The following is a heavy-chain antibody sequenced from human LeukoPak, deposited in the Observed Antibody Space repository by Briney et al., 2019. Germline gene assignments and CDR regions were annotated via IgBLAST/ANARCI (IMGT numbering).Heavy chain of an antibody. J-gene: IGHJ4*02. CDR3: ARDLGNFDRGGSYFDY. D-gene: IGHD4-23*01. V-gene: IGHV3-33*01. CDR1: GFTFTNHG. CDR2: IWYDGSKK. Sequence: PGGSLRLSCAASGFTFTNHGFHWVRQAPGKGLEWVALIWYDGSKKVYVDSVKGRFTISSDDPKNTLYLQMNSLRDEDTAVYYCARDLGNFDRGGSYFDYWGQGTLVTVSS.